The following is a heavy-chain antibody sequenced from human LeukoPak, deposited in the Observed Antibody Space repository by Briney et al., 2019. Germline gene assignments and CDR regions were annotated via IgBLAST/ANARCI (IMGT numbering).Heavy chain of an antibody. D-gene: IGHD1-26*01. CDR2: IYYSGST. Sequence: KASETLSLTCTVSGGSISSYYWSWIRQPPGKGLEWIGYIYYSGSTNYNPSLKSRVTISVDTSKNQFSLKLSSVTAADTAVYYCARASGSYVPDAFDIWGQGTMVTVSS. V-gene: IGHV4-59*01. CDR3: ARASGSYVPDAFDI. CDR1: GGSISSYY. J-gene: IGHJ3*02.